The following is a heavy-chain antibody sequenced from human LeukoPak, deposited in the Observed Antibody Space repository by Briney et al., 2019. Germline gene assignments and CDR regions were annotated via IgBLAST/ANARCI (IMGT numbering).Heavy chain of an antibody. J-gene: IGHJ4*02. CDR2: IKSKTDGGTT. CDR1: GFTFSNAW. D-gene: IGHD4-17*01. Sequence: KTGGSLRLSCAASGFTFSNAWMSWVRQAPGKGLEWVGRIKSKTDGGTTDYAAPVKGRFTISRDDSKNTLYLQMNSLKTEDTAVYYCTNDYGDRSFDYWGQGTLVTVPS. V-gene: IGHV3-15*01. CDR3: TNDYGDRSFDY.